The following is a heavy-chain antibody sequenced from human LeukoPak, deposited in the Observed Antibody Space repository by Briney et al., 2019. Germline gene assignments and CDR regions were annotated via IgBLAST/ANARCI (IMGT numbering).Heavy chain of an antibody. J-gene: IGHJ4*02. D-gene: IGHD5-12*01. Sequence: PSETLSLTCTVSGGSISSYYWSWIRQPPGKGLEWIGYIYYSGSTNYNPSLKSRVTISVDTSKNQFSLKLSSVTAADTAVYYCARQKRGYSSYDWAIDYWGQGTLVTVSS. CDR1: GGSISSYY. CDR2: IYYSGST. V-gene: IGHV4-59*01. CDR3: ARQKRGYSSYDWAIDY.